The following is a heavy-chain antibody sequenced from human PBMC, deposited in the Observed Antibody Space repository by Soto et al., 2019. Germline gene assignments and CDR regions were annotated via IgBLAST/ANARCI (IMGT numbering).Heavy chain of an antibody. CDR1: GGTFGSYA. V-gene: IGHV1-69*13. D-gene: IGHD2-21*02. CDR2: IIPIFGTA. CDR3: ARDPTAYCGGDCYTSAFYI. J-gene: IGHJ3*02. Sequence: ASVKVSCKASGGTFGSYAISWVRQAPGQGLEWMGGIIPIFGTANYAQKFQGRVTITADESTSTAYMELSSLRSEDTAVYYCARDPTAYCGGDCYTSAFYIWGQETMVTVSS.